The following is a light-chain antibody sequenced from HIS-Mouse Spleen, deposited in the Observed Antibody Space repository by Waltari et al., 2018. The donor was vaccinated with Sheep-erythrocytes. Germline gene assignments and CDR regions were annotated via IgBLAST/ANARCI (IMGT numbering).Light chain of an antibody. Sequence: SSELTQPPSVSVSPGQTASITCSGDKLGDKYACWYQQKPGQSPVLVIYQDTKRPSGSPERCSGSNSGNTATLTISGTQAMDEADYYCQAWDSSIVVFGGGTKLTVL. CDR3: QAWDSSIVV. CDR2: QDT. CDR1: KLGDKY. V-gene: IGLV3-1*01. J-gene: IGLJ2*01.